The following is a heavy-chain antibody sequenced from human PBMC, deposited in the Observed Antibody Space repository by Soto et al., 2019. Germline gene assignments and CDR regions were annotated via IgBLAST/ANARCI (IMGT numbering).Heavy chain of an antibody. CDR3: GRDIVDFGPLEGRKQLARGGVCDY. Sequence: QVQLVQSGAEVKKPGASVKVSCKASGYTFTSYGISWVRQAPGQGLEWMGWISAYNGNTNYAQKLQGRVTMTTDPATISAYMGLRSLRSDDTAVYFCGRDIVDFGPLEGRKQLARGGVCDYWGQGTLVTVSS. V-gene: IGHV1-18*01. CDR2: ISAYNGNT. J-gene: IGHJ4*02. D-gene: IGHD6-13*01. CDR1: GYTFTSYG.